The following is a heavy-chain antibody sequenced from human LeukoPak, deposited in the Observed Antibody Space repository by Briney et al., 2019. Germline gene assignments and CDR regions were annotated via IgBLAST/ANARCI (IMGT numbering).Heavy chain of an antibody. V-gene: IGHV4-59*01. D-gene: IGHD3-3*01. J-gene: IGHJ4*02. CDR2: IDYSGST. CDR1: GGSISSYY. Sequence: SETLSLTCTVSGGSISSYYWSWIRQPPGKGLEWIGYIDYSGSTNYNPSLKSRVTISVDTSKNQFSLKLSSVTAADTAVYYCARGQKYYDFWSGSHYFDYWGQGTLVTVSS. CDR3: ARGQKYYDFWSGSHYFDY.